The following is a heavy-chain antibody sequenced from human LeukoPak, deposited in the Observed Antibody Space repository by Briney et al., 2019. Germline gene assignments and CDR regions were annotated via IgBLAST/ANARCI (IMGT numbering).Heavy chain of an antibody. CDR3: ATNDYGASDY. J-gene: IGHJ4*02. Sequence: GGSLRLSCAASEFTFSRYSMNWVRQAPGKGLEWVSSISTSSSYIYYADSVKGRFTISRDNAKNSLYLQMNSLRAEDTAVFYCATNDYGASDYWGQGTLVTVSS. D-gene: IGHD4-17*01. CDR2: ISTSSSYI. CDR1: EFTFSRYS. V-gene: IGHV3-21*01.